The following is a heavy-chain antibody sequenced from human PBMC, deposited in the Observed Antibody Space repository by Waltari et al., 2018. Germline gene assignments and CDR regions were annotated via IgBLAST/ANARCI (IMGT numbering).Heavy chain of an antibody. CDR1: GASLSTGRYC. J-gene: IGHJ4*02. D-gene: IGHD5-12*01. CDR2: FCTSGSS. V-gene: IGHV4-61*02. CDR3: ARDSGYNFLYYFDL. Sequence: QVQLQESGPGLVKPSQTLSLTCTLAGASLSTGRYCWTWIRQPAGQPLEWVGRFCTSGSSNSNPSLKSRVTVSVDTAKNQFSLRLTSVTAADTAVYYCARDSGYNFLYYFDLWGQGVRVTVSS.